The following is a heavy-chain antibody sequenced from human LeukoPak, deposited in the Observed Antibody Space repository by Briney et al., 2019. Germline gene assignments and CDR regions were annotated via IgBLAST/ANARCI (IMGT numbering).Heavy chain of an antibody. Sequence: SQTLSLTCTVSGVSFTSADNYCRWIRQPPGKGRESIRYIHHSGSPFYNPSLKSRVTMSVDTSKNQFSLKLNSVTAADTAVYYCARGELLYDYWGQGTLVTVSS. CDR1: GVSFTSADNY. J-gene: IGHJ4*02. D-gene: IGHD2-15*01. CDR2: IHHSGSP. V-gene: IGHV4-30-4*01. CDR3: ARGELLYDY.